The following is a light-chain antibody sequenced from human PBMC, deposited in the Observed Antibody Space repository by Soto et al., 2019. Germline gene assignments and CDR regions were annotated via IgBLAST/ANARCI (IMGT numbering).Light chain of an antibody. V-gene: IGKV1-6*01. CDR3: LQDHDYQWT. J-gene: IGKJ2*02. Sequence: AIQVTQSPSSLSASVGDRVTITCRATQGYRRDLGWYQQKPGKAPKLLIYAASDLQAEVPARFSGSGSGTDFTLTISSLQSEDFATYYCLQDHDYQWTFGQGTKLEIK. CDR2: AAS. CDR1: QGYRRD.